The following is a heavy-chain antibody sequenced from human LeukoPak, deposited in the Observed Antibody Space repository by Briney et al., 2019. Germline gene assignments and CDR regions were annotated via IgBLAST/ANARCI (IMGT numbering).Heavy chain of an antibody. CDR2: IYYSGST. CDR1: GGSISSSSFY. V-gene: IGHV4-39*01. CDR3: ARTKPYYYYMDV. Sequence: SETLSLTCTVSGGSISSSSFYWGWIRQPPGKGLEWIGSIYYSGSTYYNPSLKSRVTISVDTSNNQFSLKLSSVTAADTAVFYCARTKPYYYYMDVWGKGTTVTVS. J-gene: IGHJ6*03.